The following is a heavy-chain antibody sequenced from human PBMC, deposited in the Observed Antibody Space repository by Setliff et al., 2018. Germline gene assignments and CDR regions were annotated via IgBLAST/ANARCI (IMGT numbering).Heavy chain of an antibody. D-gene: IGHD3-22*01. CDR2: INHSGSS. J-gene: IGHJ6*02. V-gene: IGHV4-34*01. CDR1: GGSFSGYY. CDR3: ARDYYDSSGHPPYYYYGMDV. Sequence: PSETLSLTCAVYGGSFSGYYWSWIRQPPGKGLEWIGEINHSGSSNYNPSLKSRVTISLDTSKNQSSLKLSSVAAADTAVYYCARDYYDSSGHPPYYYYGMDVWGQGTTVTVSS.